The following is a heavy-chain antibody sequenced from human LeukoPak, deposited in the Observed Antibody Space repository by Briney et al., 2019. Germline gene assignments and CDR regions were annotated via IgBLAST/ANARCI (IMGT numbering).Heavy chain of an antibody. D-gene: IGHD4-17*01. CDR3: ARYDYGDYTAFDI. CDR1: EYTFTSYD. V-gene: IGHV1-8*01. CDR2: MNPNSGNT. Sequence: ASVKVSCKASEYTFTSYDINWVRQATGQGLEWMGWMNPNSGNTGYAQKFQGRVTMTRNTSISTAYMELSSLRSEDTAVYYCARYDYGDYTAFDIWGQGTMVTVSP. J-gene: IGHJ3*02.